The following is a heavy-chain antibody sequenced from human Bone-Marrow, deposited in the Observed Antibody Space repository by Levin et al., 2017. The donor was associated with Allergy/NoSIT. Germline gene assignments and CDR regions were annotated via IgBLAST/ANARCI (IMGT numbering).Heavy chain of an antibody. J-gene: IGHJ5*01. Sequence: KSSETLSLTCTVSGGSSSSYCWSWIRQSAAEGLEYIGRICSGGSFRYSPSLASRVTMSVDTSRSQFFLKLSSVTAADTAVYYCARGLGGAVDFNWFDSWGQGTLVTVSS. CDR1: GGSSSSYC. V-gene: IGHV4-4*07. CDR3: ARGLGGAVDFNWFDS. D-gene: IGHD6-19*01. CDR2: ICSGGSF.